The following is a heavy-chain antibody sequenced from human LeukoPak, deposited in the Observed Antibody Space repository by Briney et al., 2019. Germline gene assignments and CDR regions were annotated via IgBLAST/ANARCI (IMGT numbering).Heavy chain of an antibody. J-gene: IGHJ4*02. CDR3: AKDLGYSGDPPVYFAY. V-gene: IGHV3-23*01. Sequence: GGSLRLSCAASGFTFSSYGMNWVRQASGKGLEWVSGIGDSGVTTYYAESVKGRFTVSRDNSKNTLYLQMSSLRAEDTAIYYCAKDLGYSGDPPVYFAYWGQGTLVTVSS. CDR2: IGDSGVTT. CDR1: GFTFSSYG. D-gene: IGHD2-21*02.